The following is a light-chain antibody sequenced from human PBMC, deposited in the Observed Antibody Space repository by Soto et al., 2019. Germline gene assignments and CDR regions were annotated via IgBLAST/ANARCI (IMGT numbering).Light chain of an antibody. J-gene: IGKJ3*01. CDR1: QRVSSSY. CDR2: GPS. V-gene: IGKV3-20*01. Sequence: EIVVTKSPGTLSLSPGERAPLSCRARQRVSSSYFAWYQQKPGQAPRLLIYGPSSRATALPDRFSGSGSGTGFCITISGVGPEEFAVNCCLQYGGSGWFSFGTGTTVDIK. CDR3: LQYGGSGWFS.